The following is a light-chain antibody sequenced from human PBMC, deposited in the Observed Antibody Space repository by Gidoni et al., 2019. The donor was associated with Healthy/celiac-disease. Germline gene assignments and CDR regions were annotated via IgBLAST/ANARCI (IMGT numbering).Light chain of an antibody. CDR1: SSNIGAGYD. V-gene: IGLV1-40*01. J-gene: IGLJ2*01. CDR2: GNS. CDR3: QSYDSSLSGYVV. Sequence: QSVLTQPPSVSGAPGQRVPISCTGSSSNIGAGYDVHWYQQLPGTAPKLLIYGNSNRPSGVPDRFSGSKSGTSASLAITGLQAEDEADYYCQSYDSSLSGYVVFGGWTKLTV.